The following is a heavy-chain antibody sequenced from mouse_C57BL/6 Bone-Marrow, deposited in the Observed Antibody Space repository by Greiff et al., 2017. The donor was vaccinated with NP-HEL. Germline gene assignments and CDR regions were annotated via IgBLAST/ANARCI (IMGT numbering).Heavy chain of an antibody. CDR3: ARWPSDYYGSSFWYFDV. CDR1: GYTFTSYW. V-gene: IGHV1-69*01. Sequence: QVQLQQPGAELVMPGASVKLSCKASGYTFTSYWMHWVKQRPGQGLEWIGEIDPSDSYTTYNQKFKGKSTLTVDKSSSTAYMQLSSLTSEDSAVYYCARWPSDYYGSSFWYFDVWGTGTTVTVSS. CDR2: IDPSDSYT. J-gene: IGHJ1*03. D-gene: IGHD1-1*01.